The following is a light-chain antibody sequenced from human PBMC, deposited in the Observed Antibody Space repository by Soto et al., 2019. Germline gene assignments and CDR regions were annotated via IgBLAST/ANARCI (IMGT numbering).Light chain of an antibody. CDR3: QQRSNWPPLVT. Sequence: EIVLTQSPATLSLSPGERATLSCRASQSVRSNLGWYQQKPGQAPRLLIYDASNRATGVPARFSGSGSGTDFNLTISSLEPEDFAVYYCQQRSNWPPLVTFGPGTRVDIK. J-gene: IGKJ3*01. CDR2: DAS. V-gene: IGKV3-11*01. CDR1: QSVRSN.